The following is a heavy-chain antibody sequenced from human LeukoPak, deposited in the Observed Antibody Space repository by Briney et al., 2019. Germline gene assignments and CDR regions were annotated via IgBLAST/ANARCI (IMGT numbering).Heavy chain of an antibody. CDR2: ISYDGSNK. CDR3: ARGPPYHLRVVITPMYYYYGMDV. CDR1: GFTFSSYA. Sequence: GGSLRLSCAASGFTFSSYAMHWVRQAPGKGLEWVAVISYDGSNKYYADSVKGRFTISRDNSKNTLYLQMNSLRAEDTAVYYCARGPPYHLRVVITPMYYYYGMDVWGQGTTVTVSS. D-gene: IGHD3-22*01. V-gene: IGHV3-30-3*01. J-gene: IGHJ6*02.